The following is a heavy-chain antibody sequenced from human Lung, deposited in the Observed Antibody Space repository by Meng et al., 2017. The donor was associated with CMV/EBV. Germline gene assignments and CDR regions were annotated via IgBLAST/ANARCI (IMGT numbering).Heavy chain of an antibody. J-gene: IGHJ5*02. D-gene: IGHD5-12*01. V-gene: IGHV1-18*01. Sequence: ASXXVSXKAYGYAFSNYGVTWVRQAAGQGPEWMGWISGYNGNTKYAQKFQGRVTMTADTSTSTVYMELRSLTSDDTAVYYCARDDYFNTCYRNWFDPWGQGTLVTVSS. CDR2: ISGYNGNT. CDR3: ARDDYFNTCYRNWFDP. CDR1: GYAFSNYG.